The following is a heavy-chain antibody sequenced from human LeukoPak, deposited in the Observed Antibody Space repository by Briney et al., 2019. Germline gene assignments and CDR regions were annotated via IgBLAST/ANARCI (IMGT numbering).Heavy chain of an antibody. V-gene: IGHV3-15*01. D-gene: IGHD3-3*01. J-gene: IGHJ6*03. CDR1: GFTFSNAW. Sequence: GGSLRLSCAASGFTFSNAWMSWVRQAPGKGLEWVGRIKSKTDGCTTDYAEPVKGRFTISRDDSKNTLYLQMNSLKTEHTAVYYCTTDSQYYDFWSGYSRGYYYYYMDVWGKGTTVTVSS. CDR3: TTDSQYYDFWSGYSRGYYYYYMDV. CDR2: IKSKTDGCTT.